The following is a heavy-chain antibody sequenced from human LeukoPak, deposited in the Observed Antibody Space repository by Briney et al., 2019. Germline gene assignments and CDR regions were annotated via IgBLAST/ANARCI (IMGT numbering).Heavy chain of an antibody. D-gene: IGHD6-13*01. CDR2: ISYDGSSK. V-gene: IGHV3-30*18. Sequence: KPGGSLRLSCAASGFTFSSYGLPWVRQAPGKGLEWVAVISYDGSSKYYADSVKGRFTISRDNSKNTLYLQMSSLRAEDTAVYYCAKDVLYSSVWYSGMDVWGQGTTVTVSS. J-gene: IGHJ6*02. CDR3: AKDVLYSSVWYSGMDV. CDR1: GFTFSSYG.